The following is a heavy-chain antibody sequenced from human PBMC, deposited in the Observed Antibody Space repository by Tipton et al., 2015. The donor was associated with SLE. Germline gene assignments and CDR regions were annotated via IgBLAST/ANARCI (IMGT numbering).Heavy chain of an antibody. J-gene: IGHJ4*02. D-gene: IGHD6-6*01. CDR3: ARNLRQLVPNSQNY. CDR1: GDSISRYW. V-gene: IGHV4-59*01. CDR2: MHYKGST. Sequence: TLSLTCTVSGDSISRYWWTWIRQPPGKGLEWIGNMHYKGSTNYRPSLKSRVSMSVDTSRNSFSLKLSSVTAADTAVYYCARNLRQLVPNSQNYWGQGTLVTVSS.